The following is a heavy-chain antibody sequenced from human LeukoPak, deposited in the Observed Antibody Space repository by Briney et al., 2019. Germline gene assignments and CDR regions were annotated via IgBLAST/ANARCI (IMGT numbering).Heavy chain of an antibody. Sequence: PGRSLRLSCAASGFTFDDYAMHWVRQAPGKGLEWVSGISWNSGSIGYADSVKGRFTISRDNAKNSLYLQMNSLRAEDTAVYYCAKYFPGMTTVTTQGYWGQGTLVTVSS. CDR3: AKYFPGMTTVTTQGY. J-gene: IGHJ4*02. D-gene: IGHD4-17*01. CDR1: GFTFDDYA. CDR2: ISWNSGSI. V-gene: IGHV3-9*01.